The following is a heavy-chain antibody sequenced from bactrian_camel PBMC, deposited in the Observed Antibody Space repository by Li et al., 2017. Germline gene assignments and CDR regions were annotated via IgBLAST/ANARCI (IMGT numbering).Heavy chain of an antibody. V-gene: IGHV3S26*01. Sequence: HVQLVESGGGLVQPGGSLRLSCAVSGFYFTSYCLAWFREAPGKERELVAGIDSEGSTSYADSVKGRFTISEDSANNTLYLQMSSLKPEDSAMYYCAADVFRLLYHCEYLYWGQGTQVTV. D-gene: IGHD2*01. CDR1: GFYFTSYC. CDR3: AADVFRLLYHCEYLY. CDR2: IDSEGST. J-gene: IGHJ4*01.